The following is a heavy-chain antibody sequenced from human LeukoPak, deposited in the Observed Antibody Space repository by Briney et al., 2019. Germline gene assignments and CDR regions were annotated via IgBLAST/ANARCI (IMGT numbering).Heavy chain of an antibody. CDR3: AKDSNTGGYSFGS. CDR2: SWDGGIT. V-gene: IGHV3-43*01. Sequence: GGSLRLSCAASGFTFHHYSMPWVRQPTGKGLEWVSLSWDGGITYYADSVRGRFTISRDNSKNSLSLEMNSLRTENTALYYCAKDSNTGGYSFGSWGQGTLVTVTS. CDR1: GFTFHHYS. D-gene: IGHD5-12*01. J-gene: IGHJ4*02.